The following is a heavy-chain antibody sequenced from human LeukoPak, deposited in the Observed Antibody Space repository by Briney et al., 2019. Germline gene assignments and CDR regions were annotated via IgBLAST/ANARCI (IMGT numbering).Heavy chain of an antibody. J-gene: IGHJ6*03. Sequence: LGESLKISCKGSGYSFTSYWIGWVRQMPGKGLEWMGIIYPGDSDTRYSPSFQGQVTISADKSISTAYLQWSSLKASDTAMYYCARLDWNVYYHYYYMDFWGKGTTVTVSS. CDR1: GYSFTSYW. V-gene: IGHV5-51*01. CDR2: IYPGDSDT. D-gene: IGHD1-1*01. CDR3: ARLDWNVYYHYYYMDF.